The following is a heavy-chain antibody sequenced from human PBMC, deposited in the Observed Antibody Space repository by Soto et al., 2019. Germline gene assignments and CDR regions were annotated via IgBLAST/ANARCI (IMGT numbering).Heavy chain of an antibody. J-gene: IGHJ4*02. CDR3: TRDIFRTITNVDF. Sequence: EVQMVESGGGLVQPGRSLRLSCVGSGFDFDDHAMSWVRQAPGKGLEWVAGISWNGAFIGYANSVRGRFTISRDDAKNSLYLQMNSLRTEDTALYYCTRDIFRTITNVDFWGQGTLVTVSS. V-gene: IGHV3-9*01. CDR2: ISWNGAFI. D-gene: IGHD4-4*01. CDR1: GFDFDDHA.